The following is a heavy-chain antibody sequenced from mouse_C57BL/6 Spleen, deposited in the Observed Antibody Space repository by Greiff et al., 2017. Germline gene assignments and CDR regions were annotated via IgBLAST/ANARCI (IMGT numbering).Heavy chain of an antibody. CDR2: IDPENGDT. CDR1: GFNLKDDY. Sequence: EVQRVESGAELVRPGASVKLSCTASGFNLKDDYMHWVKQRPEQGLEWIGWIDPENGDTEYASKFQGKATITADTSSNTAYLQLSSLTSEDTAVYYCTYYYDYDEGFAYWGQGTLVTVSA. V-gene: IGHV14-4*01. D-gene: IGHD2-4*01. J-gene: IGHJ3*01. CDR3: TYYYDYDEGFAY.